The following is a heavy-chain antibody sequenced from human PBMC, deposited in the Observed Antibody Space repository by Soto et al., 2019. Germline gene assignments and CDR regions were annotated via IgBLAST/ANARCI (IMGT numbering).Heavy chain of an antibody. J-gene: IGHJ4*02. CDR1: GFTVSNNY. D-gene: IGHD4-17*01. V-gene: IGHV3-53*02. CDR3: ARNQPVTTLGY. CDR2: IYSGGTT. Sequence: EVQLVETGGGLIQPGGSLRLSCAASGFTVSNNYMSWVRQAPGKGLECVSIIYSGGTTYYADSVRGRFTISRDHSKNTLYLQMNSLRADDTAVYFCARNQPVTTLGYWGQGTLVTVSS.